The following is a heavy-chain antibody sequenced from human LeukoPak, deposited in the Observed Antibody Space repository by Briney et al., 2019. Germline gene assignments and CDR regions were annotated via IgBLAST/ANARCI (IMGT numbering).Heavy chain of an antibody. Sequence: PGGSLRLSCAACGVTFGSYGMSWLRQAPGKGLEWVSFVTPNADRTSYADSVEGRFTISRDNPRNTLYMQMNSLRDEDTAIYYCAIMHGYYDGSGYWVQWGQGTLVTVSS. D-gene: IGHD3-22*01. CDR3: AIMHGYYDGSGYWVQ. CDR1: GVTFGSYG. J-gene: IGHJ1*01. CDR2: VTPNADRT. V-gene: IGHV3-23*01.